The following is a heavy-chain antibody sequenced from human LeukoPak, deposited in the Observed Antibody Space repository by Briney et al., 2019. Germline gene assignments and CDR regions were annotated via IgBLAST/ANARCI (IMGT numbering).Heavy chain of an antibody. CDR3: ARASIDYFDSSGYYYVGA. V-gene: IGHV4-34*01. CDR2: INHSGST. CDR1: GGSFSGYY. Sequence: SETLSLTCAVYGGSFSGYYWSWIRQPPGKGLEWIGEINHSGSTNYNPSLKSRVTISVDTSKNQFSLKLSSVTAADTAVYFCARASIDYFDSSGYYYVGAWGQGTLVTVSS. D-gene: IGHD3-22*01. J-gene: IGHJ4*02.